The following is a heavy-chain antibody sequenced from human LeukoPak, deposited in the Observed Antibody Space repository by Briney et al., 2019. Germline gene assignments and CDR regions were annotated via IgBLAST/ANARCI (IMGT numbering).Heavy chain of an antibody. CDR1: GGSIRSYY. V-gene: IGHV4-59*01. CDR2: IYYSGSP. D-gene: IGHD3-10*01. J-gene: IGHJ4*02. Sequence: SETLSLTCTVSGGSIRSYYWSWIRQPPGKGLEWVGYIYYSGSPNYNPSLKSRVTTSIDTSRNQFSLKLSSVTAAGTAVYYCARVLKFYYSSGSYSYYFDYWGRGTLVTVSS. CDR3: ARVLKFYYSSGSYSYYFDY.